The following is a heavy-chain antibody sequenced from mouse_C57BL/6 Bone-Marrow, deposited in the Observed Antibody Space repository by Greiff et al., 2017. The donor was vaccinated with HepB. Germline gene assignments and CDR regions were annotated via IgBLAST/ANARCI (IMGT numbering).Heavy chain of an antibody. Sequence: VQLQRSGPGLVKPSPSLSLTCSVTGYSITSGYYWNWIRQFPGNKLEWMGYISYDGSNNYNPSLKNRISITRDTSKNQFFLKLNSVTTEDTATYYCARADSSGYFAWFAYWGQGALVTVSA. J-gene: IGHJ3*01. CDR3: ARADSSGYFAWFAY. D-gene: IGHD3-2*02. V-gene: IGHV3-6*01. CDR2: ISYDGSN. CDR1: GYSITSGYY.